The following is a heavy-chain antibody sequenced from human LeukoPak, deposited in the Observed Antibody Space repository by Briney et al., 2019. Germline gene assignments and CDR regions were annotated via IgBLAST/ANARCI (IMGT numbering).Heavy chain of an antibody. CDR1: GFTFSDHH. Sequence: PGGSLRLSCAASGFTFSDHHMDWGRQAPGKGLEWVGRTRNKANNYTTEYAASVKGRFSVSRDDSQNSLYLQMNSLKTEDTAVYYCSRVIVVVPAANDIWGHGTMVTVSS. V-gene: IGHV3-72*01. CDR2: TRNKANNYTT. J-gene: IGHJ3*02. CDR3: SRVIVVVPAANDI. D-gene: IGHD2-2*01.